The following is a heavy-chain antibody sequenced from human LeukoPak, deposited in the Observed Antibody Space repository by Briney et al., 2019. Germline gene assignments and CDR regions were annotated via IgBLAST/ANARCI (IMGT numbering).Heavy chain of an antibody. CDR3: ARVRVGAYDFEY. Sequence: GGSLRLSCAASGFTLSSYWMHWVRQVPGKGLVWVSRINPDGSTTTYADSVKGRFTISRDNAKNALYLQMNSLRAEDTAVYYCARVRVGAYDFEYWGQGTLVTVSS. D-gene: IGHD3-10*01. V-gene: IGHV3-74*01. CDR1: GFTLSSYW. CDR2: INPDGSTT. J-gene: IGHJ4*02.